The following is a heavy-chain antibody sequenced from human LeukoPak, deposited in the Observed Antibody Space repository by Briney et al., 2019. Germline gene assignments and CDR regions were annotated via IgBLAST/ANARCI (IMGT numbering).Heavy chain of an antibody. V-gene: IGHV4-39*01. J-gene: IGHJ4*02. CDR2: IYYSGST. D-gene: IGHD3-22*01. CDR1: GGSISSTDYY. Sequence: SETLSLTCTVSGGSISSTDYYWGWIRQPPGKGLEWIGSIYYSGSTYYNPSLKSRVTISVDTSKNQFSLKLSSVTAADTAVYYCAVYYYDSSGYNLDYWGQGTLVTVSS. CDR3: AVYYYDSSGYNLDY.